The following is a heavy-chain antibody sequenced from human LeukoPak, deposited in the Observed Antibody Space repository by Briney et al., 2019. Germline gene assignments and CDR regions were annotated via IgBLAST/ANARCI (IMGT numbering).Heavy chain of an antibody. Sequence: GGSLRLSCAASGFTVSSYAMSWVRQAPGKGLEWVSAISGSGGSTYYADSVKGRFTISRDNSRNTLYLQMNSLRAEDTAAYYCAKRTKPRGYSSTHWGQGTLVTVSS. V-gene: IGHV3-23*01. CDR1: GFTVSSYA. J-gene: IGHJ4*02. CDR2: ISGSGGST. D-gene: IGHD5-18*01. CDR3: AKRTKPRGYSSTH.